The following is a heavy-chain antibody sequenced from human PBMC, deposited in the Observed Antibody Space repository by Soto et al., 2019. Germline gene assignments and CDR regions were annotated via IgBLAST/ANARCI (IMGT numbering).Heavy chain of an antibody. CDR3: ARAVGDSAPDY. V-gene: IGHV1-3*05. Sequence: QVQLVQSGAEEKKPGASVKVSCKASGYTFTSYAMHWVRQAPGQRLEWMGWINAGNGNTKYSQKFQGRVTITRDTSASSADIELRRLRAEDKAVFFGARAVGDSAPDYRGQGTLV. J-gene: IGHJ4*02. CDR2: INAGNGNT. CDR1: GYTFTSYA. D-gene: IGHD2-15*01.